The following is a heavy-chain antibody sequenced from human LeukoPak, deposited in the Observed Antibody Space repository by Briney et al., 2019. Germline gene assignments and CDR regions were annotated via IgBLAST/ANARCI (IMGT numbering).Heavy chain of an antibody. D-gene: IGHD3-10*01. Sequence: ASVKVSCKASGYTFTSYAMHWVRQAPGQRLEWMGWINAGNGNTKYSQKFQGRVTITRDTSASTAYMELSSLRSEHTAVYYCAKDFDLGVWFGGSFFDYWGQGTLVTVSS. CDR1: GYTFTSYA. V-gene: IGHV1-3*01. J-gene: IGHJ4*02. CDR2: INAGNGNT. CDR3: AKDFDLGVWFGGSFFDY.